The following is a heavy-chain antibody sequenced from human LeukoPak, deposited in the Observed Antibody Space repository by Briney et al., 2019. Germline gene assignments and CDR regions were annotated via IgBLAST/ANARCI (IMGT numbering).Heavy chain of an antibody. CDR2: INPNSGGT. D-gene: IGHD1-26*01. CDR1: GYTFTGYY. CDR3: ARSASGSYGFDY. Sequence: ASVKVSCTASGYTFTGYYMHWVRQAPGQGLEWMGRINPNSGGTNYAQKFQGRDTMTRDTSISTAYMELCRLRSDDTAVYYCARSASGSYGFDYWGQGTLVTVSS. V-gene: IGHV1-2*06. J-gene: IGHJ4*02.